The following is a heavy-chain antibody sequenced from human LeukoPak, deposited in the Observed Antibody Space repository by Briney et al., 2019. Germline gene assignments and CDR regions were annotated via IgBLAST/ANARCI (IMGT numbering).Heavy chain of an antibody. CDR1: GFTFSDYY. D-gene: IGHD4-11*01. CDR2: ISSSSSTI. CDR3: ARVSSSAYSFLYY. V-gene: IGHV3-11*04. J-gene: IGHJ4*02. Sequence: GSLRLSCAASGFTFSDYYMSWIRQAPGKGLEWVSYISSSSSTIYYADSVKGRFTISRDNAKNSLYLQMNSLRDEDTAVYYCARVSSSAYSFLYYWGQGTLVTVSS.